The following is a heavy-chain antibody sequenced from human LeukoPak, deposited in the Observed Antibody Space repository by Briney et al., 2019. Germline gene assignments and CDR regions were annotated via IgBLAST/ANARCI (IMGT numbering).Heavy chain of an antibody. CDR2: ISWNSGSI. J-gene: IGHJ4*02. CDR3: ARDSDYYGPFDY. D-gene: IGHD3-10*01. V-gene: IGHV3-9*01. Sequence: GRSLRLSCAASGFTFDYYAMHWVRQAPGKGLEWVSGISWNSGSIGYVDSVKGRFTISRDNAKNSLYLQMNSLRAEDTAVYYCARDSDYYGPFDYWGQGTLVTVSS. CDR1: GFTFDYYA.